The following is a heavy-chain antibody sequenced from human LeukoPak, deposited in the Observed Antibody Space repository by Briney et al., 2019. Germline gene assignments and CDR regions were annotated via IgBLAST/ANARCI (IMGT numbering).Heavy chain of an antibody. CDR2: IYYSGST. D-gene: IGHD2-21*02. CDR1: GGSISSYY. J-gene: IGHJ2*01. Sequence: PSETLSLTCTVSGGSISSYYWSWIRQPPGQGLEWIGYIYYSGSTNYNPSLKSPVTISVDTSKNQFSLKLSSVTAAGTAIYYCARGGLVTAIRTDWYFDPWGRGTLVTVSS. CDR3: ARGGLVTAIRTDWYFDP. V-gene: IGHV4-59*08.